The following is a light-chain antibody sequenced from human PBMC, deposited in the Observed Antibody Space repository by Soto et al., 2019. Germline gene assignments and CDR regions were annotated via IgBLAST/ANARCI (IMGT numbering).Light chain of an antibody. Sequence: IQMTQSPSSLSASVGARVTITCRASQNIGKYLNWYQHRPGKAPKLLVYAASSLQSGGPSRFNGSEAGTEFSRTRTSLQPEDSATDYCQQAYNTPLTFGPGTKVDI. J-gene: IGKJ3*01. CDR1: QNIGKY. CDR3: QQAYNTPLT. CDR2: AAS. V-gene: IGKV1-39*01.